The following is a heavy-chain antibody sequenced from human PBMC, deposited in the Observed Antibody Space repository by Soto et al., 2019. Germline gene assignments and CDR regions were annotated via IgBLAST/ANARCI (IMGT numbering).Heavy chain of an antibody. J-gene: IGHJ6*02. CDR2: IYYSGST. D-gene: IGHD6-13*01. CDR3: ARPLAAAGTYYYYGMDV. CDR1: GGSISSSSYY. Sequence: ASETLSLTCTVSGGSISSSSYYWGWIRQPPGKGLKWIGSIYYSGSTYYNPSLKSRVTISVDTSKNQFSLKLSSVTAADTAVYYCARPLAAAGTYYYYGMDVWGQGTTVTVSS. V-gene: IGHV4-39*01.